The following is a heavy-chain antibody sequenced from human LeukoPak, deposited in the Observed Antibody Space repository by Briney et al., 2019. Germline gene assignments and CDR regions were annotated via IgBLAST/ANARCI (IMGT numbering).Heavy chain of an antibody. V-gene: IGHV3-23*01. D-gene: IGHD3-22*01. CDR2: IDYSGGST. CDR3: AKDLYDSSGYYYSHRGNFDY. Sequence: PGGSLRLSCTASGFTLSSYEMSWIRQAPGKGLEWVSSIDYSGGSTYYADSVKGRFTISRDNSKNTLYLQLNSLRAEDTAVYYCAKDLYDSSGYYYSHRGNFDYWGQGALVTVSS. J-gene: IGHJ4*02. CDR1: GFTLSSYE.